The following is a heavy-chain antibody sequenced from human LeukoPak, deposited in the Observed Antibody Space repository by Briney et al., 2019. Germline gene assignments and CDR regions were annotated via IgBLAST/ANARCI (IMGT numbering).Heavy chain of an antibody. V-gene: IGHV3-7*01. CDR1: GFTFSSYL. CDR3: ARDFWVPFDY. J-gene: IGHJ4*02. Sequence: GGSLRLSCAASGFTFSSYLMSWVRQAPETGLEWVANIKQDGSEKYYVDSVKGRFTISRDNAKNSLYLQMNSLRAEDTAVYYCARDFWVPFDYWGQGTLVTVSS. CDR2: IKQDGSEK. D-gene: IGHD2-2*01.